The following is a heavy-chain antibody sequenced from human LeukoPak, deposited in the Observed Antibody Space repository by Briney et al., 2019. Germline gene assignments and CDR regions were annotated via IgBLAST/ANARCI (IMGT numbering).Heavy chain of an antibody. CDR1: GFTFTSYA. D-gene: IGHD3-10*01. J-gene: IGHJ4*02. V-gene: IGHV3-23*01. CDR3: ARDRSGSYYEPFDC. Sequence: GGSLRLSCAASGFTFTSYAMTWVRQAPGKGLEWVSSISGSGGSTYYADSVKGRFTISRDNSKNTLYLQMKSLRAEDTAVYYCARDRSGSYYEPFDCWGQGSLVTVSS. CDR2: ISGSGGST.